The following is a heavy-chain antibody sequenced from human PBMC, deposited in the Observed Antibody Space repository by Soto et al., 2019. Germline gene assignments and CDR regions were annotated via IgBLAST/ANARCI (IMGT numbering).Heavy chain of an antibody. V-gene: IGHV4-4*02. CDR1: GGSISSSNW. Sequence: SETLSLTCAVSGGSISSSNWWSWVRQPPGKGLEWIGEIYHSGSTNYNPSLKSRVTILVDKSKNQFSPKLTSVTAVDTAVYYCARREIQGPIDYWGQGPLVTVS. CDR3: ARREIQGPIDY. J-gene: IGHJ4*02. D-gene: IGHD1-26*01. CDR2: IYHSGST.